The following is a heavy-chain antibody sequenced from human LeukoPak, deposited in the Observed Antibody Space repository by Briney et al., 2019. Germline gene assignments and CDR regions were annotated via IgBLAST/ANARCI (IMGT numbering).Heavy chain of an antibody. CDR1: GFTFSSYG. CDR2: ISNDGSNK. J-gene: IGHJ4*02. V-gene: IGHV3-30*18. Sequence: GRSLRLSCAASGFTFSSYGMHWVRQAPGKGLEWVAVISNDGSNKFYADSVKGRFTISRDNSKSTLYLQMNSLRAEDTAVYYCAKDRGSGYLDYWGQGTLVTVSS. CDR3: AKDRGSGYLDY. D-gene: IGHD6-19*01.